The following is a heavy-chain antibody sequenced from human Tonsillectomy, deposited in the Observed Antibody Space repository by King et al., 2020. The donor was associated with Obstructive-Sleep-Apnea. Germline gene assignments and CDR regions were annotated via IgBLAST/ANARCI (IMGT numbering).Heavy chain of an antibody. CDR3: ARESLHNWFDT. Sequence: VQLVESGGGVVQPGRSLRLSCAASGFTFSTYAMHWVRQAPGKGLEWVAVISYDGSNKYYADSVKGRFTISRDNSKNTLYLQLNSLRPEDTAVYYCARESLHNWFDTWGQGTLVTVSS. CDR1: GFTFSTYA. V-gene: IGHV3-30-3*01. J-gene: IGHJ5*02. CDR2: ISYDGSNK.